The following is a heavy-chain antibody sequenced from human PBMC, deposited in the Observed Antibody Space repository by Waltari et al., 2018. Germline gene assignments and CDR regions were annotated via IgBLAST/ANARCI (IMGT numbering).Heavy chain of an antibody. Sequence: EVQLVESGGVVVQPGGSLRPSCAASGFTFDDYTMHWVRQAPGKGLEWVSLISWDGGSTYYADSVKGRFTISRDNSKNSLYLQMNSLRTEDTALYYCAKDSHSSSSFDYWGQGTLVTVSS. CDR3: AKDSHSSSSFDY. D-gene: IGHD6-6*01. V-gene: IGHV3-43*01. CDR2: ISWDGGST. J-gene: IGHJ4*02. CDR1: GFTFDDYT.